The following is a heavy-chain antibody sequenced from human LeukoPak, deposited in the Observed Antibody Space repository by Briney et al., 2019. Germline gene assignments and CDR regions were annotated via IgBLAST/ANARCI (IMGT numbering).Heavy chain of an antibody. J-gene: IGHJ4*02. CDR1: GYTFTSYY. CDR3: ARDPGNWNDRVGYYFDY. V-gene: IGHV1-46*01. Sequence: ASVKVSCKASGYTFTSYYMHWVRQAPGQGLEWMGIINPSGGSTSYAQKFQGRVTMTRDTSTSTVYMELSSLRSEDTAVYYCARDPGNWNDRVGYYFDYWGQGTLVTVSS. D-gene: IGHD1-20*01. CDR2: INPSGGST.